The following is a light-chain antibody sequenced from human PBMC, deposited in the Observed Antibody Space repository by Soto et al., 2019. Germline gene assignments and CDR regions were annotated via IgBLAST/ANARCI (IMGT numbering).Light chain of an antibody. V-gene: IGKV3-15*01. Sequence: EMVMTQSPATLSVSPGERVTLSCRASESVHRNLAWYQQKPGQGPSLLIYYASTRATGVPDRFTGSGSGTEFTLTISSLQSEDSGVYLCQHYSNWPPTFCPGTKVEIK. J-gene: IGKJ3*01. CDR3: QHYSNWPPT. CDR2: YAS. CDR1: ESVHRN.